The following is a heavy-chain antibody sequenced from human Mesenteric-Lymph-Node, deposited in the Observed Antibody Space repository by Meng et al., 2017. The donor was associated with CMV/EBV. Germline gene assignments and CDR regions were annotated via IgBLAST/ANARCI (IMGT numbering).Heavy chain of an antibody. Sequence: GESLKISRAASGFTVSSNYMSWVRQAPGKGLEWVSVIYSGGSTYYPDSVKRRFTISRDNSKNTLYLQMSSLRAEDTAVYYCARERYQLLYKHYYGMDVWGQGTTVTVSS. J-gene: IGHJ6*02. CDR3: ARERYQLLYKHYYGMDV. CDR1: GFTVSSNY. V-gene: IGHV3-53*01. D-gene: IGHD2-2*02. CDR2: IYSGGST.